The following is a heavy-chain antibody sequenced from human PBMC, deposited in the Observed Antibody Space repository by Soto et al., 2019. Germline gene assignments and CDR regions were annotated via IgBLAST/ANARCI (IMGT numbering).Heavy chain of an antibody. V-gene: IGHV3-15*01. J-gene: IGHJ3*01. D-gene: IGHD3-22*01. CDR2: IKSNVDGGAT. CDR3: TTEAITLEVVVNSYAFDV. Sequence: EVHLVESGGGLVKPGGSLRLSCVASGFTFKDAWMSWVRQAPGKGLEWVGHIKSNVDGGATDYAAPVRGRFHISRDDSKTTLFLEINSLKNEDTAFYYCTTEAITLEVVVNSYAFDVWGQGTMVTVSP. CDR1: GFTFKDAW.